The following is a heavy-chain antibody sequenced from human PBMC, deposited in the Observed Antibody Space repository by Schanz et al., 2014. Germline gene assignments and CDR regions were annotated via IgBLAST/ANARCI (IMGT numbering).Heavy chain of an antibody. D-gene: IGHD5-12*01. V-gene: IGHV3-7*03. Sequence: VQLVESGGALVQPGGSLRLSCSASGFTFSDHWMSWVRQPPGKGLEWVANIKGDSGEKNYVDSVKGRFTLSRDNAKKTMDLQMNSLRVEDTAVYYCARDPNSVNEIDYWGQGTLVTVSS. J-gene: IGHJ4*02. CDR2: IKGDSGEK. CDR1: GFTFSDHW. CDR3: ARDPNSVNEIDY.